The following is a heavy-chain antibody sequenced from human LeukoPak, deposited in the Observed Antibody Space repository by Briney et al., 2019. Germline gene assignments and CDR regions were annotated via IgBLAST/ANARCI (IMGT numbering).Heavy chain of an antibody. J-gene: IGHJ4*02. CDR3: AREHISGYFDY. CDR1: GFTFNSYS. CDR2: ISYDGSNQ. V-gene: IGHV3-30*04. D-gene: IGHD6-19*01. Sequence: GGSLRLSCVASGFTFNSYSMHWVRQAPGKGLEWVAVISYDGSNQYYADSVKGRLTISRDNSKNTLYLQMNSLRGEDTAMYYCAREHISGYFDYWGQGTLVTVSS.